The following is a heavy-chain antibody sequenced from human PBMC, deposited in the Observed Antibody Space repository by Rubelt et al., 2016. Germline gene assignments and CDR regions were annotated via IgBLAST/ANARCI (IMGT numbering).Heavy chain of an antibody. J-gene: IGHJ6*03. CDR3: ARVAEDVITDYMDV. D-gene: IGHD2/OR15-2a*01. V-gene: IGHV3-7*04. Sequence: EVQLVESGGGLIQPGGSLRLSCAVSGFTVSNNYMIWVRQAPGKGLEWVANIKQDGREKYYVGSVKGRFTISSDNAKNSLYLQMNSLRAEDTAVYYCARVAEDVITDYMDVWGKGTTVTVSS. CDR2: IKQDGREK. CDR1: GFTVSNNY.